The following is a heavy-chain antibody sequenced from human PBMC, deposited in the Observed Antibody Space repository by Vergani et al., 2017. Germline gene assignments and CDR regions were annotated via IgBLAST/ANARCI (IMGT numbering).Heavy chain of an antibody. CDR1: GGSFSNYY. CDR3: SAYVLGQYHFDY. D-gene: IGHD5-12*01. Sequence: QVQLQQWGAGLLKPSETLSLTCAVYGGSFSNYYWTWIRQSPGKGLEWIGEVNHSGVTNYNPSLKSRLTISVDTSKTQFSLKLSSVTAADTAVYFCSAYVLGQYHFDYWGQGTLVTVSS. V-gene: IGHV4-34*02. CDR2: VNHSGVT. J-gene: IGHJ4*02.